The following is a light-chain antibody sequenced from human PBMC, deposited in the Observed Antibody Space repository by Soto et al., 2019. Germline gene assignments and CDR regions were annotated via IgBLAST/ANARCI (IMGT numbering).Light chain of an antibody. V-gene: IGKV3-15*01. Sequence: EIVLTQSPGTLSLSTGDRATLSCRASQSVSNNYLAWYQQKPGQAPRLLIYGASTRATGIPDRFSGSGSGTEFTLTISSLQSEDFAVYYCKQYNNWPRTFGQGTKVDIK. CDR3: KQYNNWPRT. J-gene: IGKJ1*01. CDR2: GAS. CDR1: QSVSNN.